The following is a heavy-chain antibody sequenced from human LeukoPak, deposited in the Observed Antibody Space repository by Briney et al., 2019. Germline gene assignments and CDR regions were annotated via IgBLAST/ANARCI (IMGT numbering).Heavy chain of an antibody. CDR1: GGTFSSYA. D-gene: IGHD3-22*01. Sequence: SVKVSCKASGGTFSSYAISWVRQAPGQGLEWMGGIIPIFGTANYAQKFQGRVTITADESTSTAYMELSSLRSEDTAVYYCARGYNYYGSSGYYRTLDYWGQGTLVTVSS. CDR3: ARGYNYYGSSGYYRTLDY. CDR2: IIPIFGTA. J-gene: IGHJ4*02. V-gene: IGHV1-69*01.